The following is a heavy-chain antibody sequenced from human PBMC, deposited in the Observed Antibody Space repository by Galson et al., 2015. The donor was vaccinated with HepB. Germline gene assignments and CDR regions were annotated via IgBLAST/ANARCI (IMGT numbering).Heavy chain of an antibody. CDR1: GFTFSSYA. CDR3: ARAAVTYWPDDY. V-gene: IGHV3-30*04. D-gene: IGHD5-18*01. CDR2: ISYDGSNK. Sequence: SLRLSCAASGFTFSSYAMHWVRQAPGKGLEWVAVISYDGSNKYYADSVKGRFTISRDNSKNTLYLQMNSLRAEDTAVYYCARAAVTYWPDDYWGQGTLVTVSS. J-gene: IGHJ4*02.